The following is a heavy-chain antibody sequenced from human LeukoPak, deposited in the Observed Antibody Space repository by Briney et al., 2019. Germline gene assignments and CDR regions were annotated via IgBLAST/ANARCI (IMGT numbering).Heavy chain of an antibody. D-gene: IGHD3-9*01. J-gene: IGHJ3*02. Sequence: PGGSLRLSCAASGFTFSSYSMNWVRQAPGKGLEWVSSISSSSSYIYYADSVKGRFTISRDNAKNSLYLQMNSLRAEDTAVHYCARDSLTWAFDIWGQGTMVTVSS. CDR2: ISSSSSYI. CDR3: ARDSLTWAFDI. CDR1: GFTFSSYS. V-gene: IGHV3-21*01.